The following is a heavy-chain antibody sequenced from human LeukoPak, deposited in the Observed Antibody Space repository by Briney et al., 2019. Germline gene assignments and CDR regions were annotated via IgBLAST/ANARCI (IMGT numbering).Heavy chain of an antibody. V-gene: IGHV4-59*08. J-gene: IGHJ6*02. CDR2: IYYSGST. CDR3: ARIAAAGDYYYGMDV. CDR1: GGSISSYY. Sequence: PETLSLTCTVSGGSISSYYWSWIRQPPGKGLEWIGYIYYSGSTNYNPSLKSRVTISVDTSKNQFSLKLSSVTAADTAVYYCARIAAAGDYYYGMDVWGQGTTVTVSS. D-gene: IGHD6-13*01.